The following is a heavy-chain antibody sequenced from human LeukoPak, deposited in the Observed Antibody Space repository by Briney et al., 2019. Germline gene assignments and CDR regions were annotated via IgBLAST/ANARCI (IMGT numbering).Heavy chain of an antibody. J-gene: IGHJ4*02. CDR2: ISGSGGST. D-gene: IGHD1-26*01. Sequence: GGSLRLSCAASGFTFSSYAMSWVRQAPGQGLEWVSAISGSGGSTYYADSVKGRFTISRDNSKNTLYLQMNSLRAEDTAVYYCAKAGSGSYTFDYWGQGTLVTVSS. V-gene: IGHV3-23*01. CDR3: AKAGSGSYTFDY. CDR1: GFTFSSYA.